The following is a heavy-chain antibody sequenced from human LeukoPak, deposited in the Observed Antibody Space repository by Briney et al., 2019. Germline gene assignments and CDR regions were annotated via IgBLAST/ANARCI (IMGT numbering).Heavy chain of an antibody. CDR1: GGSISSYY. J-gene: IGHJ4*02. CDR3: AMAGGSGTYYVDY. V-gene: IGHV4-59*01. D-gene: IGHD3-10*01. Sequence: SETLSLTCTVSGGSISSYYWSWIRQPPGKGLEWIGYMYSSESTKYNPSLKSRVTISVDTSKDQFSLKLSSVTAADTAVYFCAMAGGSGTYYVDYWGQGTLVTVSA. CDR2: MYSSEST.